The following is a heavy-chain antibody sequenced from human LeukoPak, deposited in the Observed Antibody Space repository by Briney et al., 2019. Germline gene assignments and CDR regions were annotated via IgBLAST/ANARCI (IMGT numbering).Heavy chain of an antibody. CDR2: ISWNSGSI. D-gene: IGHD4-17*01. CDR3: ARIQGVTSYYFDY. CDR1: GFTFDDYA. J-gene: IGHJ4*02. V-gene: IGHV3-9*01. Sequence: GGCLRLSCAASGFTFDDYAMHWVRQAPGKGLEWVSGISWNSGSIGYADSVKGRFTISRDNAKNSLYLQMNSLRAEDTAVYYCARIQGVTSYYFDYWGQGTLVTVSS.